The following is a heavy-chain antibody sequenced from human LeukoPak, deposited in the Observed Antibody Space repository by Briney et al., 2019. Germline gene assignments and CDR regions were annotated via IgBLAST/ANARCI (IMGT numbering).Heavy chain of an antibody. CDR2: IHYSGLT. V-gene: IGHV4-59*01. CDR3: VYTSGWTNFYYYGMDV. J-gene: IGHJ6*02. CDR1: GASISRDC. D-gene: IGHD6-19*01. Sequence: TSETLSLTCSVSGASISRDCWSWIRQPPGKGLEWIGYIHYSGLTNYSPSLESRVTIPVDTSQNQFSLKLRSVTAEDTAVYYCVYTSGWTNFYYYGMDVWGQGTTVTVSS.